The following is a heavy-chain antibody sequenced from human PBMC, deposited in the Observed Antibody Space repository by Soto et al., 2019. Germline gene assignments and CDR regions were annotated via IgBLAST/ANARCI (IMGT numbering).Heavy chain of an antibody. J-gene: IGHJ6*02. CDR3: ASEPTQGVYDYYDSSGYSTTKTYYYYGMDV. CDR1: GFTFSSYA. Sequence: GGSLRLSCAASGFTFSSYAMSWVRQAPGKGLEWVSAISGSGGSTYYADSVKGRFTISRDNSKNTLYLQMNSLRAEDTAVYYCASEPTQGVYDYYDSSGYSTTKTYYYYGMDVWGQGTTVTVSS. V-gene: IGHV3-23*01. CDR2: ISGSGGST. D-gene: IGHD3-22*01.